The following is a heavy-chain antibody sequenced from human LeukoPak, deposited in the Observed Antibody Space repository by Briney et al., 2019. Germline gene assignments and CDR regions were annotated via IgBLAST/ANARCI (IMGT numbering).Heavy chain of an antibody. Sequence: ASVKVSCKASGFTFTAYHIHWVRRAPGQGLEWMGWINPNSGGTNYAQKFQGRVTMTRDTSISTAYMELSRLRSDDTDVYYCARVRYGSGSLEVGFDYWGQGALVTVSS. CDR2: INPNSGGT. CDR3: ARVRYGSGSLEVGFDY. V-gene: IGHV1-2*02. J-gene: IGHJ4*02. D-gene: IGHD3-10*01. CDR1: GFTFTAYH.